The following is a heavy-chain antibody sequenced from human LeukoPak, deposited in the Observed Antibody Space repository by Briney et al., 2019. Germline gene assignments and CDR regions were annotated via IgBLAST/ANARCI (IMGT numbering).Heavy chain of an antibody. V-gene: IGHV1-69*13. CDR2: IIPIFGTA. CDR1: GYTFTSYG. J-gene: IGHJ4*02. Sequence: SVKVSCKASGYTFTSYGISWVRQAPGQGLEWMGGIIPIFGTANYAQKFQGRVTITADESTSTAYMELSSLRSEDTAVYYCARRITYYFDYWGQGTLVTVSS. D-gene: IGHD1-14*01. CDR3: ARRITYYFDY.